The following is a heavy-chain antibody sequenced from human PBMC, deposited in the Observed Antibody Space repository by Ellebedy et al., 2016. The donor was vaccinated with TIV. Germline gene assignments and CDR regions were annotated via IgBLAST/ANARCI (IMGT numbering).Heavy chain of an antibody. CDR3: ARVYCSGTSCSSYQFDY. J-gene: IGHJ4*02. CDR1: RGSISSFY. CDR2: VYYTGST. D-gene: IGHD2-2*01. V-gene: IGHV4-59*13. Sequence: SETLSLXCTVSRGSISSFYWSWIRQPPGKGLEWIGYVYYTGSTQYNPSLKSRVTMSVDTSKNQFSLKVSSVTAADTAVYYCARVYCSGTSCSSYQFDYWGQGTLVTVSS.